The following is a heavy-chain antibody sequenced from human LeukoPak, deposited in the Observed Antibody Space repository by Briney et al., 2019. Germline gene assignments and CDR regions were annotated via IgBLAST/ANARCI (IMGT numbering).Heavy chain of an antibody. CDR3: AKNIAATDSSGYYYYYMDV. D-gene: IGHD6-13*01. CDR1: GFIVSGDY. J-gene: IGHJ6*03. V-gene: IGHV3-66*03. Sequence: GGSLRLSCAVSGFIVSGDYMSWVRQAPGKGLDWVSVIYSSGGTYYADSVKGRFTISRDNSKNTLYLQMNSLRAEDTAVYYCAKNIAATDSSGYYYYYMDVWGKGTTVAVSS. CDR2: IYSSGGT.